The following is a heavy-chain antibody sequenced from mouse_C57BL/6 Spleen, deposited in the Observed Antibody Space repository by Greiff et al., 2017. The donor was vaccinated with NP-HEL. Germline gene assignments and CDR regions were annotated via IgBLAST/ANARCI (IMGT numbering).Heavy chain of an antibody. CDR2: INPGSGGT. D-gene: IGHD5-5*01. CDR3: ARSDYRDYYAMDY. V-gene: IGHV1-54*01. CDR1: GYAFTNYL. J-gene: IGHJ4*01. Sequence: QVQLQQSGAELVRPGTSVKVSCKASGYAFTNYLIEWVKQRPGQGLEWIGVINPGSGGTKYNEKFKGKATLTADKSSSTAYMQLSSLTSEDSAVYFCARSDYRDYYAMDYWGQGTSVTVSS.